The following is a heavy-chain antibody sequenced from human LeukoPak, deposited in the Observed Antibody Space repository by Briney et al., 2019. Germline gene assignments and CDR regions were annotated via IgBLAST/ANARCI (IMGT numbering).Heavy chain of an antibody. J-gene: IGHJ5*02. CDR2: INSDGSST. V-gene: IGHV3-74*01. Sequence: GGSLRLSCAASGFTFSSYWMHWVRHAPGKGLVWVSRINSDGSSTSYADSVKGRFTISRDNAKNTLYLQMNSLRAEDTAVYYCTRDVSRGWFDPWGQGTLVTVSS. CDR3: TRDVSRGWFDP. D-gene: IGHD3-10*01. CDR1: GFTFSSYW.